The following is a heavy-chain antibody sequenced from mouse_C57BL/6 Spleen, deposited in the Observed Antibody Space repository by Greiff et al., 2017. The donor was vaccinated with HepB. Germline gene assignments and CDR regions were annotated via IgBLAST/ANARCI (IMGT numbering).Heavy chain of an antibody. J-gene: IGHJ1*03. V-gene: IGHV1-59*01. CDR1: GYTFTSYW. CDR2: IDPSDSYT. D-gene: IGHD2-3*01. CDR3: ARGVYDGYYSWYFDV. Sequence: QVQLQQPGAELVRPGTSVKLSCKASGYTFTSYWMHWVKQRPGQGLEWIGVIDPSDSYTNYNQKFKGKATLTVDTSSSTAYMQLSSLTSEDSAVYYCARGVYDGYYSWYFDVWGTGTTVTVSS.